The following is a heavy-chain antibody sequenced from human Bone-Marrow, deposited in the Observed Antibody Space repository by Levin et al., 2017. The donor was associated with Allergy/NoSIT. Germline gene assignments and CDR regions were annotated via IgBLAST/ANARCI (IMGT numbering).Heavy chain of an antibody. CDR2: INHSGST. J-gene: IGHJ4*02. Sequence: PSETLSLTCAVYGGSFSGYYWSWIRQPPGKGLEWIGEINHSGSTNYNPSLKSRVTISVDTSKNQFSLKLSSVTAADTAVYYCARGGRGVTKNLDYWGQGTLVTVSS. D-gene: IGHD2-21*02. V-gene: IGHV4-34*01. CDR1: GGSFSGYY. CDR3: ARGGRGVTKNLDY.